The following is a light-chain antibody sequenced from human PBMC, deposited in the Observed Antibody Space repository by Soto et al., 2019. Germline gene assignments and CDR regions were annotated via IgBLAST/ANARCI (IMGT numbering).Light chain of an antibody. CDR3: QHYNSFSRT. J-gene: IGKJ1*01. Sequence: DIQMTQSPSTLSASVGDRVTITCRASQSISSWLAWYQQKPGKAPKLLIYKAANLADEVPSRFAGSGSGTGFTLTITRLQPDDFATYYCQHYNSFSRTFGQGTKVDIK. CDR2: KAA. CDR1: QSISSW. V-gene: IGKV1-5*03.